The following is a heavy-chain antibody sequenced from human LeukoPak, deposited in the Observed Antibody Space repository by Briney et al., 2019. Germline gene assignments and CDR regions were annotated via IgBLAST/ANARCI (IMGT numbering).Heavy chain of an antibody. CDR1: GGSISSYY. CDR3: ARHSLPGYSSSWFDY. J-gene: IGHJ4*02. CDR2: IYYSGST. V-gene: IGHV4-59*08. Sequence: SETLSLTCTVPGGSISSYYWSWIRQPPGKGLEWIGYIYYSGSTNYNPSLKSRVTISVDTSKNQFSLKLSSVTAADTAVYYCARHSLPGYSSSWFDYWGQGTLVTVSS. D-gene: IGHD6-13*01.